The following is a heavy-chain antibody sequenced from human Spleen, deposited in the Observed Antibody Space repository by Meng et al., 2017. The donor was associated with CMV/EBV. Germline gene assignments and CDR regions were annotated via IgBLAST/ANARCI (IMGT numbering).Heavy chain of an antibody. V-gene: IGHV4-59*01. J-gene: IGHJ4*02. CDR1: GDAISSYW. D-gene: IGHD5-24*01. CDR3: ARVGYGYNSWYFDS. CDR2: IYYRGSS. Sequence: GSLRLSCSVSGDAISSYWWGWLRQPPGKGLEWIGHIYYRGSSDYNPSLRSRVTMSADTSKFQVYLKLTSLTAADTAIYYCARVGYGYNSWYFDSWGQGMLVTVSS.